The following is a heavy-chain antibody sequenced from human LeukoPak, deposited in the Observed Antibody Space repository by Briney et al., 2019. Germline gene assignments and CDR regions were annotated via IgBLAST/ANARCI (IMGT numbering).Heavy chain of an antibody. J-gene: IGHJ6*02. D-gene: IGHD2-2*01. CDR3: VKDGIVVVPAAMQGSYYYYGMDV. Sequence: PGGSLRLSCSASGVTFSSYAMHWVRQAPGKGLEYVSAISSNGGSTYYADSVKGRFTISTDNSKNTLYRQMSSLRAEDTAVYYCVKDGIVVVPAAMQGSYYYYGMDVWGQGTTVTVSS. V-gene: IGHV3-64D*09. CDR1: GVTFSSYA. CDR2: ISSNGGST.